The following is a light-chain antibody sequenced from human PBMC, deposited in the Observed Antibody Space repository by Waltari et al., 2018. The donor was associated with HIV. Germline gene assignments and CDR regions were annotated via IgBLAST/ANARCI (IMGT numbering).Light chain of an antibody. CDR2: DDI. Sequence: SYVLTQPPSVSVAPAQTAKITCAGNHIDPKSEHWYQQKPGQAPVLVVYDDIDWPSGIPERFSGSNSGNTATLTISRVEAGDEADYYCQVWDSSSDHWVFGGGTKLTVL. J-gene: IGLJ3*02. CDR3: QVWDSSSDHWV. V-gene: IGLV3-21*02. CDR1: HIDPKS.